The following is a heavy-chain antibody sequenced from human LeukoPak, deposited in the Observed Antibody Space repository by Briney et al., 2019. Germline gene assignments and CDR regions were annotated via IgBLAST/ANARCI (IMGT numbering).Heavy chain of an antibody. V-gene: IGHV4-4*07. J-gene: IGHJ5*02. Sequence: SETLSLTCTVSGDSINSYYWTWIRQPAGKGLEWIGRIYTSGSTNYNPSLKSRVTISVDTSKNQFSLKLSSVTAADTAVYYCARDSVAYYDFWSGYSTPRWFDPWGQGTLVTVSS. CDR1: GDSINSYY. CDR2: IYTSGST. CDR3: ARDSVAYYDFWSGYSTPRWFDP. D-gene: IGHD3-3*01.